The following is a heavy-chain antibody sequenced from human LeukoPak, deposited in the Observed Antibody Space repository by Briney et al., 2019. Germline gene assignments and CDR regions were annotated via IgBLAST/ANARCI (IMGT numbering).Heavy chain of an antibody. V-gene: IGHV1-8*03. J-gene: IGHJ4*02. D-gene: IGHD2-8*02. CDR2: MNPNSGNT. Sequence: GASVKVSCETSGYTFTNYDINWVRQASGQGLEWMGWMNPNSGNTDYAQSFRGRVTFTRDTSTRTAYMELTSLRSEDTAVYYCARSRFGRGVDFDYWGQGTLVTASS. CDR3: ARSRFGRGVDFDY. CDR1: GYTFTNYD.